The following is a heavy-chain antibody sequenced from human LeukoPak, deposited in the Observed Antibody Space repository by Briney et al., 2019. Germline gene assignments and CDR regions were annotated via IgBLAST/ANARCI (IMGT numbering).Heavy chain of an antibody. CDR2: ISSNGGST. Sequence: GRSLRLSCAASGFTFSSYAMHWVRQAPGKGLEYVSAISSNGGSTYYANSVKGRFTISRDNSKNTLYLQMGSLRAEDMAVYYCARDSSSHPRAPNWFDPWGQGTLVTVSS. J-gene: IGHJ5*02. CDR1: GFTFSSYA. V-gene: IGHV3-64*01. D-gene: IGHD6-13*01. CDR3: ARDSSSHPRAPNWFDP.